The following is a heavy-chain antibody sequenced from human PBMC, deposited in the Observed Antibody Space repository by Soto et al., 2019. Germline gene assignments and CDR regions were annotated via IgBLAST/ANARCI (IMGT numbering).Heavy chain of an antibody. J-gene: IGHJ4*02. Sequence: SVKVSCKASGGTFSSYAISWVRQAPGQGLEWMGGIIPIFGTANYAQKFQGRVTITADESTSTAYMELSSLRSEDTAVYYCARASSDCSGGSCYSYWGQGTLVPVSS. CDR3: ARASSDCSGGSCYSY. D-gene: IGHD2-15*01. V-gene: IGHV1-69*13. CDR2: IIPIFGTA. CDR1: GGTFSSYA.